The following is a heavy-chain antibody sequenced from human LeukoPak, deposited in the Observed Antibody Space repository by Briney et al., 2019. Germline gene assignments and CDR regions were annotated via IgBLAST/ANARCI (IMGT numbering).Heavy chain of an antibody. Sequence: GGSLRLSCAASGFTFSSYAMSWVRQAPGKGLVWVSRINTNGGRTDYADSVKGRFTISRDNAKNTVSLQMYSLRAEDTAVYYCARSFSGSREYWGQGTRVTVSS. CDR2: INTNGGRT. CDR1: GFTFSSYA. J-gene: IGHJ4*02. CDR3: ARSFSGSREY. D-gene: IGHD5-24*01. V-gene: IGHV3-74*01.